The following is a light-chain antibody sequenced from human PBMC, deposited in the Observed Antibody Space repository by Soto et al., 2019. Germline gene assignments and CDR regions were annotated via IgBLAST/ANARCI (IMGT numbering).Light chain of an antibody. CDR3: SSYGGSNNFV. J-gene: IGLJ1*01. V-gene: IGLV2-8*01. CDR2: EVS. CDR1: SSDIGVYNY. Sequence: QSALTQPPSASGSPGQSVTVSCTGTSSDIGVYNYVSWYQHHPGKAPKLMIYEVSKRPSGVPDRFSGSKSGNTASLTVSGLQAEDEAYYYCSSYGGSNNFVFGTGTKLTVL.